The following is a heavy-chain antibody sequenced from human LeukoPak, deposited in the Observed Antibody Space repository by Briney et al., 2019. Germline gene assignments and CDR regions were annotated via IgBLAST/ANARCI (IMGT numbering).Heavy chain of an antibody. D-gene: IGHD3-3*01. CDR1: GGSFSGYY. Sequence: PSEILSLTCAVYGGSFSGYYWSWIRQPPGKGLEWIGEINHSGSTNYNPSLKSRVTISVDTSKNQFSLKLSSVTAADTAVYYCARGRTIFGVVTRWFDPWGQGTLVTVSS. CDR3: ARGRTIFGVVTRWFDP. V-gene: IGHV4-34*01. CDR2: INHSGST. J-gene: IGHJ5*02.